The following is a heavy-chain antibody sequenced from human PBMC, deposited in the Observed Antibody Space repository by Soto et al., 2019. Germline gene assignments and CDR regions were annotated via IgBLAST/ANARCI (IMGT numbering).Heavy chain of an antibody. V-gene: IGHV2-5*02. CDR1: GFSLSTNGEG. D-gene: IGHD1-1*01. Sequence: QITLKESGPTLVKPTQTLTLTCTFSGFSLSTNGEGVGWIRQPPGKALEWLALVYWDDDKRYSPSLNSRFTITKDTSKNQVVLTMTNMDPVDTATYYCVHRHVQIFDFWGQGALVTVSS. CDR2: VYWDDDK. CDR3: VHRHVQIFDF. J-gene: IGHJ4*02.